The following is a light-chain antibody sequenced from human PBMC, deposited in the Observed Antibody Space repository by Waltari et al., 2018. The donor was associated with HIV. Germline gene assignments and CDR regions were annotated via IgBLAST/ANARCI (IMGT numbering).Light chain of an antibody. J-gene: IGLJ3*02. Sequence: QAVVTQEPSLTVSPGGTVTLTCGSSTGAVTSGHYPYWFQQKPGQAPTTLIFDKSNKHSWTPPRFSGSLLGGKAALTLSGAQPEDEAEYYCLLSYSGASWVFGGGTKVTVL. CDR2: DKS. CDR1: TGAVTSGHY. V-gene: IGLV7-46*01. CDR3: LLSYSGASWV.